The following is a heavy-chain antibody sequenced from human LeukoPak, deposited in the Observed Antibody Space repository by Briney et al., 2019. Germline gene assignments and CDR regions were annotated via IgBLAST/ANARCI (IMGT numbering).Heavy chain of an antibody. CDR1: RFTLSNAW. V-gene: IGHV3-15*01. CDR2: IKRKSDGGTT. J-gene: IGHJ4*02. Sequence: GGSLRLSCAASRFTLSNAWMNWVRQAPGKGLEWVGGIKRKSDGGTTDYAAPVKGRFTISRDESTKALNLQMKSLKNEDTAVYYCTMGLWFGELYLDYWGQGTLVTVSS. D-gene: IGHD3-10*01. CDR3: TMGLWFGELYLDY.